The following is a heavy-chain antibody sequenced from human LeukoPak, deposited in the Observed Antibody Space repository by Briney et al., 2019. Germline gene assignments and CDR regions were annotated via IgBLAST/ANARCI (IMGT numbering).Heavy chain of an antibody. V-gene: IGHV1-8*01. CDR1: GYTFPNYD. CDR3: ARSLSLARGVIHYFDN. D-gene: IGHD3-10*01. Sequence: ASVKVSCKASGYTFPNYDINWVRQATGQGLEWTGWMNPDIGNTAYVQKFQGRVTMTRNTSISTAYMELSSLRSEDTAVYYCARSLSLARGVIHYFDNWGQGTLVTVSS. CDR2: MNPDIGNT. J-gene: IGHJ4*02.